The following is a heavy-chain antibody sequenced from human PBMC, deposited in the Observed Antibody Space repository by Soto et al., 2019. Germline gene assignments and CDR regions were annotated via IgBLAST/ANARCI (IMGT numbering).Heavy chain of an antibody. Sequence: GGSLRLSCAASGFTFSSYGMHWVRQAPGKGLEWVAVIWYDGSNKYYADSVKGRFTISRDNSKNTLYLQMNSLRAEDTAVYYCARDYPHYDFWSGYPSYMDVWGKGTTVTVSS. CDR3: ARDYPHYDFWSGYPSYMDV. CDR2: IWYDGSNK. J-gene: IGHJ6*03. V-gene: IGHV3-33*01. CDR1: GFTFSSYG. D-gene: IGHD3-3*01.